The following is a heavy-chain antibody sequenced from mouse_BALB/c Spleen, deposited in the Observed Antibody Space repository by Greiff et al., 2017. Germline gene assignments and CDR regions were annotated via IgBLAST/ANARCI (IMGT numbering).Heavy chain of an antibody. CDR1: GFTFSSYT. V-gene: IGHV5-12-2*01. Sequence: EVKLVESGGGLVQPGGSLKLSCAASGFTFSSYTMSWVRQTPEKRLEWVAYISNGGGSTYYPDTVKGRFTISRDNAKNTLYLQMSSLKSEDTAMYYCARHARYDGPWFAYWGQGTLVTVSA. CDR3: ARHARYDGPWFAY. D-gene: IGHD2-14*01. J-gene: IGHJ3*01. CDR2: ISNGGGST.